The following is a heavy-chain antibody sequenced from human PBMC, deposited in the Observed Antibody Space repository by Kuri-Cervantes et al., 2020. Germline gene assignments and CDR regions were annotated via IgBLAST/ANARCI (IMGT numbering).Heavy chain of an antibody. CDR2: INVGNGNT. Sequence: ATVKVSCKASGYTFTGYYMHWVRQAPGQGLEWMGWINVGNGNTKSSQKFQGRVTLTRDTSATTAYMELSGLRSEETAVYYCARVDMIRGLISFDYWGQGTLVTVSS. CDR3: ARVDMIRGLISFDY. V-gene: IGHV1-3*01. D-gene: IGHD3-10*01. J-gene: IGHJ4*02. CDR1: GYTFTGYY.